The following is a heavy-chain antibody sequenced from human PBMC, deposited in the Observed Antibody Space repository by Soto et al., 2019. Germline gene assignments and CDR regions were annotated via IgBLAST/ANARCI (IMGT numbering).Heavy chain of an antibody. CDR3: ARGPYSSSAGVYYYYGMDV. Sequence: QVQLVQSGAEVKKPGSSVKVSCKASGGTFSSYAISWVRQAPGQGLEWMGGIIPIFGTANYAQKFQGRVTITGDESTSTAYMELSSLRSEDRAVYYWARGPYSSSAGVYYYYGMDVWGQGTTVTVSS. J-gene: IGHJ6*02. CDR2: IIPIFGTA. V-gene: IGHV1-69*01. D-gene: IGHD6-6*01. CDR1: GGTFSSYA.